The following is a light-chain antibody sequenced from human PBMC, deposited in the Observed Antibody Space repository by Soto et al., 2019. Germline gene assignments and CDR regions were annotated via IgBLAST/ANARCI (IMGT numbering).Light chain of an antibody. CDR2: DAS. V-gene: IGKV3-20*01. Sequence: EIVLTQSPGTLSLSPGERATLSCRASQSFSSSQLDWYQQTPGQAPRLVIYDASTRATGIPDRFSGSGAGTDFTLTIIRLEPEDFAVYHCQLFGSSPPWTFGQGTKVEIK. CDR1: QSFSSSQ. CDR3: QLFGSSPPWT. J-gene: IGKJ1*01.